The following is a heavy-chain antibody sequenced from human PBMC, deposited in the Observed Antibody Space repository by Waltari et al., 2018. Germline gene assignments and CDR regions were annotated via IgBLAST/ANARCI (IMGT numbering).Heavy chain of an antibody. V-gene: IGHV3-21*01. J-gene: IGHJ4*02. D-gene: IGHD2-2*01. CDR1: GLTFRTYS. Sequence: EVQLVESGGGLVKPGGSLRLSCAASGLTFRTYSMNWVRQAPVKGLEWVSSITSSSGRIYYADSVEGRFTISRDNAKNSLSLQMNSLRAEDTAVYYCVATYCHSPNCVYYYFDYWGQGSLVTVSS. CDR2: ITSSSGRI. CDR3: VATYCHSPNCVYYYFDY.